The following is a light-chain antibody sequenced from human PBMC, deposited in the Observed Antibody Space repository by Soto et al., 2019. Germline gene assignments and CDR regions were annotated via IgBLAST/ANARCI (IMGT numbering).Light chain of an antibody. CDR3: SSYSSGSTLYV. J-gene: IGLJ1*01. CDR1: SNDVGRYNF. V-gene: IGLV2-14*01. CDR2: EVS. Sequence: QSALTQPASVTGSPGQSITISCAGSSNDVGRYNFVSWYQQHPGKAPKLLISEVSDRPSGVSSRFSGAKSGDTASLTISGLQAEDEADYYCSSYSSGSTLYVFGTGTKLTVL.